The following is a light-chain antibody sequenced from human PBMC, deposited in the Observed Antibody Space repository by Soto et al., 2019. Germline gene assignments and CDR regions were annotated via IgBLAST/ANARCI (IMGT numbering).Light chain of an antibody. CDR3: HQDFNLPWT. CDR1: QTLSNSF. Sequence: EIVLTQSPGTLSLSPGERATLSCRASQTLSNSFIAWYQQKPGQAPRLLIYDTSSRATGVPDRYSASGSGTDFTLTISSLQPEDFAVYFCHQDFNLPWTFGQGTKVDIK. CDR2: DTS. J-gene: IGKJ1*01. V-gene: IGKV3-20*01.